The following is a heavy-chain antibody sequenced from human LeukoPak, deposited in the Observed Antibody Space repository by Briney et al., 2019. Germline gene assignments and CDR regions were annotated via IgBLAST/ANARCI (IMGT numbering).Heavy chain of an antibody. CDR2: INHSGST. J-gene: IGHJ4*02. V-gene: IGHV4-34*01. D-gene: IGHD1-14*01. CDR1: GGSFSGYY. CDR3: AGGKSRNGKPFDY. Sequence: ASETLSLTCAVYGGSFSGYYWSWIRQPPGKGLEWIGEINHSGSTNYNPSLKSRVTISVDTSKNQFSLKLSSVTAADTAVYYCAGGKSRNGKPFDYWGQGTLVTVSS.